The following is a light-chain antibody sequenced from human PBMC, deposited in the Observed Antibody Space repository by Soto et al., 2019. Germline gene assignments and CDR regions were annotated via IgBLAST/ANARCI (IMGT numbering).Light chain of an antibody. CDR3: QQSYSTPWT. Sequence: DIQMTQSPSTLSGSVGDRVTITCRASQSISSYLNWYQQKPGKAPKLLIYAASSLQSGVPSRFSGSGSGTDFTLTISSLQPEDFATYYCQQSYSTPWTFGQGTQGGYQ. J-gene: IGKJ1*01. CDR1: QSISSY. V-gene: IGKV1-39*01. CDR2: AAS.